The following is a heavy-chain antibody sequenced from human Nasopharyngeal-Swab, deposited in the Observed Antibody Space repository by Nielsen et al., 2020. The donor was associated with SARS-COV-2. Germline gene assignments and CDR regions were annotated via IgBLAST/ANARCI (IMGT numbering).Heavy chain of an antibody. V-gene: IGHV1-58*01. J-gene: IGHJ6*02. CDR3: AAAKAARQGYYYYGMDV. Sequence: SAKVSCKASGFPFTSTAVQWVRQARGQRLEWIGWIVVGSGNTNYAQKFQERVTITRDMSTSTAYMELSSLRSEDTAVYYCAAAKAARQGYYYYGMDVWGQGTTVTVSS. CDR2: IVVGSGNT. CDR1: GFPFTSTA. D-gene: IGHD6-6*01.